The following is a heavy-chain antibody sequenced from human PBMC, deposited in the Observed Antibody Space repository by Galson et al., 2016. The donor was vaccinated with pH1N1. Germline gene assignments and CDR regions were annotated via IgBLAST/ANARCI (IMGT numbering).Heavy chain of an antibody. D-gene: IGHD1/OR15-1a*01. CDR3: TTRSWNKNLHGPSVDS. J-gene: IGHJ5*01. Sequence: SETLSLTCTVSGGSLSSYYCSWVRQPPGKGLAWIGYFSYNGRPSYNPSLKGRVTISLDVSKNQFSLNLSPVTAADTAVYYCTTRSWNKNLHGPSVDSWGQGTLVTVSS. CDR2: FSYNGRP. V-gene: IGHV4-59*01. CDR1: GGSLSSYY.